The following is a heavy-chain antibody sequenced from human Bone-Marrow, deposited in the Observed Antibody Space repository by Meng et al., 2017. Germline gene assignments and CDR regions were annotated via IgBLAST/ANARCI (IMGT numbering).Heavy chain of an antibody. CDR3: ARGARVAGTDY. D-gene: IGHD6-19*01. J-gene: IGHJ4*02. CDR1: GGSFSGYY. Sequence: HVPLKRWAAGLLNTWQTLSLTCAVYGGSFSGYYWSWIRQPPGKGLEWIGEINHSGSTNYNPSLKSRVTISVDTSKNQFSLKLSSVTAADTAVYYCARGARVAGTDYWGQGTLVTVSS. V-gene: IGHV4-34*01. CDR2: INHSGST.